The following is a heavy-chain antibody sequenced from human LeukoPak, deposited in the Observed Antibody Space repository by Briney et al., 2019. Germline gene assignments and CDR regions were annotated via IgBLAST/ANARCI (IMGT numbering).Heavy chain of an antibody. CDR2: IYYSGST. CDR1: GGSISSSSYY. D-gene: IGHD3-16*02. CDR3: ANLYDYVWGSYRSSY. Sequence: SETLSLTCTVSGGSISSSSYYWGWIRQPPGKGLEWIGSIYYSGSTYYNPSLKSRVTISVDTSKNQFSLKLSSVTAADTAVYYCANLYDYVWGSYRSSYWGRGTLVTVSS. J-gene: IGHJ4*02. V-gene: IGHV4-39*01.